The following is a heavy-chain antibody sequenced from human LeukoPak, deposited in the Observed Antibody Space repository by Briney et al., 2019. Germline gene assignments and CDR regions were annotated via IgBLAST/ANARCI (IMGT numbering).Heavy chain of an antibody. CDR2: ISYDGSNK. V-gene: IGHV3-30*03. CDR1: GFTFSSYG. CDR3: ATDGAGFDT. Sequence: GGSLRLSCAASGFTFSSYGMHWVRQAPGKGLEWVAVISYDGSNKYYADSVKGRFTISRDNSKNTLYLQMNSLRAEDTAVYYCATDGAGFDTWGQGVLVTVSS. J-gene: IGHJ5*02.